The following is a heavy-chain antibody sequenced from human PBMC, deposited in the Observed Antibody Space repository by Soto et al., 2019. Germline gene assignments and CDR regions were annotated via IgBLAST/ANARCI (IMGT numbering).Heavy chain of an antibody. Sequence: EVQLVESGGGLVKPGGSLRLSCAASGFSFSTFSMNWVRQAPGKGLEWVSSISSSSTSINYADSVKGRFTISRDDAKNALYLRMNRLRAEDTAVYYCARLMSCSGGTCYSDYSYYDMDVWGQGTTVTVSS. J-gene: IGHJ6*02. D-gene: IGHD2-15*01. CDR3: ARLMSCSGGTCYSDYSYYDMDV. CDR1: GFSFSTFS. V-gene: IGHV3-21*01. CDR2: ISSSSTSI.